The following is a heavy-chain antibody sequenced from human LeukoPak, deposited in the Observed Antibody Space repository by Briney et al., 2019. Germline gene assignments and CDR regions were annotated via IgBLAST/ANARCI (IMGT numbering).Heavy chain of an antibody. D-gene: IGHD3-9*01. V-gene: IGHV4-59*01. J-gene: IGHJ2*01. CDR2: INYSGNS. CDR1: RSVY. Sequence: RSVYLWGVAESSEKGLQWIGYINYSGNSDYNPSLQSRVTMSVDTSKNQCSLKLNSVTAADTAVYYCARRTYYDTLTGYKYWYFDLWGRGTLVTVSS. CDR3: ARRTYYDTLTGYKYWYFDL.